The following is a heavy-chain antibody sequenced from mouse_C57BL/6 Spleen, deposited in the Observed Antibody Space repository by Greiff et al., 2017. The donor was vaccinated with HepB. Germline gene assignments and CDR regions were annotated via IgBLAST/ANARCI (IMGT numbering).Heavy chain of an antibody. CDR2: IYPGSGNT. J-gene: IGHJ2*01. D-gene: IGHD4-1*01. V-gene: IGHV1-76*01. CDR1: GYTFTDYY. Sequence: VKLMESGAELVRPGASVKLSCKASGYTFTDYYINWVKQRPGQGLEWIARIYPGSGNTYYNEKFKGKATLTAEKSSSTAYMQLSSLTSEDSAVYFCARELGQIDYWGQGTTLTVSS. CDR3: ARELGQIDY.